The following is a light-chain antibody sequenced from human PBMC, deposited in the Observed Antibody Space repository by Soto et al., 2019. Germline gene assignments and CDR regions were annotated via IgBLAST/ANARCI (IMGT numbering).Light chain of an antibody. V-gene: IGKV3-20*01. Sequence: IVLTQSPGTLSLSPGERSTLSCRASQTVSSNFLAWYQEKPGQGPRLLIYGASNRATGIPARFSGSGSETDFTLTISSLEPEDFAVYYCQQYSSSPPITFGQGTRLEIK. CDR1: QTVSSNF. CDR3: QQYSSSPPIT. J-gene: IGKJ5*01. CDR2: GAS.